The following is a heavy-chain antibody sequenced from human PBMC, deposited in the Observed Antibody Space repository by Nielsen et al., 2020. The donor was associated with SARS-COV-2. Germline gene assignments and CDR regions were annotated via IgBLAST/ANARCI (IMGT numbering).Heavy chain of an antibody. Sequence: SETLSLTCTVSGGSISSDYWSWIRQPPGKGLEWIGYIYYSGSTYYNPSLKSRVTISVDTSKNQFSLKLSSVTAADTALYYCARERVGGITIFGVVTRYGMDVWGQGTTVTVSS. CDR2: IYYSGST. CDR1: GGSISSDY. CDR3: ARERVGGITIFGVVTRYGMDV. V-gene: IGHV4-30-4*01. D-gene: IGHD3-3*01. J-gene: IGHJ6*02.